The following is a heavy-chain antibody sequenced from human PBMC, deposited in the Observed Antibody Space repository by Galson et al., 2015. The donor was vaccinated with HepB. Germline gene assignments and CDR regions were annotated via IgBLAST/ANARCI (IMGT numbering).Heavy chain of an antibody. V-gene: IGHV3-49*03. CDR1: GFTFGDYA. D-gene: IGHD5-18*01. CDR3: TSRVDTPMAFCY. Sequence: SLRLSCAASGFTFGDYAMRWFRQAPGKGLEWVGFIRSKANGGTTEYAASVKGRFTIERDDSKNIASLQMNSLKTEDTAVYYCTSRVDTPMAFCYWGQGTLVTVSS. J-gene: IGHJ4*02. CDR2: IRSKANGGTT.